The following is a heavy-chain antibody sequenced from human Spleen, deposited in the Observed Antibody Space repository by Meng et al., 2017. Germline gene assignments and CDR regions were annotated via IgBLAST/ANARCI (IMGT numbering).Heavy chain of an antibody. CDR1: GFTFSNYG. J-gene: IGHJ4*02. CDR2: ISNNGET. D-gene: IGHD2-21*01. CDR3: ARDCCGEIGQIDY. Sequence: GESLKISCRTSGFTFSNYGMSLVRQAPGKGLGWGATISNNGETHYPDSMMGRFIISRDDSKNALYLQVRSLTAHDTAVHYYARDCCGEIGQIDYWGQGTLVTVSS. V-gene: IGHV3-23*01.